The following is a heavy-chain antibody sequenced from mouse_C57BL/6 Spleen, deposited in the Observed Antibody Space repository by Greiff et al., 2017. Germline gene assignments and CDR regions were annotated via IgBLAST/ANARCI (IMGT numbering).Heavy chain of an antibody. CDR2: IDPENGDT. J-gene: IGHJ4*01. CDR1: GFNIKDDY. V-gene: IGHV14-4*01. Sequence: EVQLQQSGAELVRPGASVKLSCTASGFNIKDDYMHWVKQRPEQGLEWIGWIDPENGDTEYASKFQGKATITADTSSNTAYLQLSSLTSEDTAVYYCTTCDNYAMDYWGQGTSVTVSS. CDR3: TTCDNYAMDY.